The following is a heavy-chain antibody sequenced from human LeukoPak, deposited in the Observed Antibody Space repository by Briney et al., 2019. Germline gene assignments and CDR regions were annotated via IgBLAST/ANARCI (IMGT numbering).Heavy chain of an antibody. D-gene: IGHD3-22*01. CDR2: IIPILGIA. J-gene: IGHJ4*02. CDR1: GGTFSSYA. Sequence: GASVKVSCKASGGTFSSYAISWVRQAPGQGLEWMGGIIPILGIANYAQKFQGRVTITADKSTSTAYMELSSLRSEDTAVYYCARVLLDYYDSSGYPSDYWGQGTPVTVSS. CDR3: ARVLLDYYDSSGYPSDY. V-gene: IGHV1-69*10.